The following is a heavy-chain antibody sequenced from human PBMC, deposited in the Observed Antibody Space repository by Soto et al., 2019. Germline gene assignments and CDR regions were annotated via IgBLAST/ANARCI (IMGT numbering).Heavy chain of an antibody. Sequence: GGSLRLSCAASGFTFSNYGMHWVGQAPGKGLEWVADITKNGRNKDYADSVKGRLAISRDNAKNSLYLQMNSLRAEDTALYYCAKDASGSYDYYYYGMDVWGQGTTVTVSS. D-gene: IGHD1-26*01. CDR1: GFTFSNYG. CDR2: ITKNGRNK. V-gene: IGHV3-30*18. CDR3: AKDASGSYDYYYYGMDV. J-gene: IGHJ6*02.